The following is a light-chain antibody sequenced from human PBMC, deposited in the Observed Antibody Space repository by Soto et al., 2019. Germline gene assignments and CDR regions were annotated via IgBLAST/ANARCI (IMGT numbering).Light chain of an antibody. CDR2: AAS. CDR1: QSISRN. V-gene: IGKV1-39*01. CDR3: QQSYNTPPT. Sequence: DIQMTQSPSPLSASVGDRVTITCRASQSISRNLNWYQQKQGKAPKLLIYAASSLQSGVPSRFSGSGSGTDFTLTISSLQPEDFATYYCQQSYNTPPTFGQGTKVDI. J-gene: IGKJ1*01.